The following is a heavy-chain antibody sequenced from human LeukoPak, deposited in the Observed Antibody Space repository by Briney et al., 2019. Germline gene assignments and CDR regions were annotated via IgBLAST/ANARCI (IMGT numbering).Heavy chain of an antibody. J-gene: IGHJ5*02. Sequence: GASVKVSCKASGYTFTSYDINWVRQAPGQGLEWMGWMNSNSGNTGYAQKFQGRVTITADESTSTAYMELSSLRSEDTAVYYCARGRGYYGSGSYNWFDPWGQGTLVTVSS. V-gene: IGHV1-8*03. CDR3: ARGRGYYGSGSYNWFDP. D-gene: IGHD3-10*01. CDR2: MNSNSGNT. CDR1: GYTFTSYD.